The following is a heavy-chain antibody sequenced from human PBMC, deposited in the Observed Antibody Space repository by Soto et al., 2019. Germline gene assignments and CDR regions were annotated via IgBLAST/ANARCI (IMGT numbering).Heavy chain of an antibody. CDR3: AKGLYDNAGYYFSN. J-gene: IGHJ4*02. D-gene: IGHD3-22*01. CDR2: ISGSGGTP. CDR1: EFTFSSYV. V-gene: IGHV3-23*01. Sequence: EVQLLESGGGLVQPGGSLRLSCAASEFTFSSYVMSWVRQAPGKGLEWVSSISGSGGTPYYGDSVKGRFTISRDNFKDTLNLQMHSLRAEDTAIYFCAKGLYDNAGYYFSNWGQGTLVTVSS.